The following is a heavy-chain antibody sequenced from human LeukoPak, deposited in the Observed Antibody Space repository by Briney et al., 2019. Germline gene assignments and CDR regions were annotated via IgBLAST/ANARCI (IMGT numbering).Heavy chain of an antibody. J-gene: IGHJ4*02. Sequence: GGSLRLSCAAFGFTFSSYGMHWVRQAPGKGLEWVAFIRYDGSNKYYADSVKGRFTISRDNSKNTLYLQMNSLRAEDTAVYYCAKELIRAVAGTYNYWGQGTLVTVSS. D-gene: IGHD6-19*01. CDR1: GFTFSSYG. CDR3: AKELIRAVAGTYNY. CDR2: IRYDGSNK. V-gene: IGHV3-30*02.